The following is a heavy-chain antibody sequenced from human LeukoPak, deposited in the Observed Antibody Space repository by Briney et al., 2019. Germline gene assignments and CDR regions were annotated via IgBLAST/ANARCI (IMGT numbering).Heavy chain of an antibody. CDR2: IYYSGST. Sequence: SETLSLTCTVSGGSISSYYWSWIRQPPGKGLEWIGYIYYSGSTNYNPSLKSRVTISVDTSKNQFSLKLSSVTAADTAVYYCARGLGAPFYYFDYWSQGTLVTVSS. D-gene: IGHD3-10*01. CDR1: GGSISSYY. J-gene: IGHJ4*02. CDR3: ARGLGAPFYYFDY. V-gene: IGHV4-59*01.